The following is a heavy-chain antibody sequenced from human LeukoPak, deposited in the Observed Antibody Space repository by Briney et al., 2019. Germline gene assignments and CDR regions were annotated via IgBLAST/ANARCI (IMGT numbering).Heavy chain of an antibody. J-gene: IGHJ4*02. V-gene: IGHV3-23*01. CDR1: GFTFSSYA. CDR2: ISGSGGST. Sequence: GGSLRLSCAASGFTFSSYAMSWVRQAPGKGLEWVSAISGSGGSTYYADSVKDRFTISRDNSKNTLYLQVNSLRAEDTAVYYCAKSRWLVRRLYYFDYWGQGTLVTVSS. D-gene: IGHD6-19*01. CDR3: AKSRWLVRRLYYFDY.